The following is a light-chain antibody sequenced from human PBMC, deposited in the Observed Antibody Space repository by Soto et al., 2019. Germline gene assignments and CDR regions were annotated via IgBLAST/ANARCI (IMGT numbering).Light chain of an antibody. CDR1: QDIRNE. CDR3: LQDYNYPRT. Sequence: AIQMTQSPSSLSASIGDRVTITCRASQDIRNELGWYQQEPGKAPKVLISAASSLEDGVPSRFSGSGSGTDFTLTISSLRPEDFATYFCLQDYNYPRTFGQGTKVEIK. J-gene: IGKJ1*01. V-gene: IGKV1-6*01. CDR2: AAS.